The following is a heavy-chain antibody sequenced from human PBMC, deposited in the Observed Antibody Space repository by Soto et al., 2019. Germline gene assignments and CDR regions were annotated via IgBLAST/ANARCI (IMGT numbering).Heavy chain of an antibody. CDR1: GFTVSSNY. V-gene: IGHV3-53*04. D-gene: IGHD3-22*01. CDR3: ARDPYYDSSGYLASNGMDV. CDR2: IYSDGST. J-gene: IGHJ6*02. Sequence: PGGSLRLSCAASGFTVSSNYMSWVRQAPGKGLEWVSVIYSDGSTYYADSVKGRFTISRHNSKNTLYLQMNSLRAEGTAVYYCARDPYYDSSGYLASNGMDVWGQGTTVTVSS.